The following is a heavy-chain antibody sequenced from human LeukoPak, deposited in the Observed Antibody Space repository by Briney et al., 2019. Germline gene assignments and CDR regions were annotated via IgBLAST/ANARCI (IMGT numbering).Heavy chain of an antibody. CDR3: AKDDSSGGYDYYYMDV. D-gene: IGHD3-22*01. CDR2: IRYDGSNK. V-gene: IGHV3-30*02. J-gene: IGHJ6*03. Sequence: PGGSLRLSCAASGFTFSSYGMHWVRQAPGKGLEWVAFIRYDGSNKYYADSVKGRFTISRDNSKNTLYLQMNSLRAEDTAVYYCAKDDSSGGYDYYYMDVWGKGTTVTVSS. CDR1: GFTFSSYG.